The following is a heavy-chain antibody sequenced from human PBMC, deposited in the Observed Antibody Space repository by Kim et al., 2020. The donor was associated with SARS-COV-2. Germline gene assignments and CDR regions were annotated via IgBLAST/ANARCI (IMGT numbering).Heavy chain of an antibody. CDR3: ARGLRREVATMTY. Sequence: SETLSLTCTVSGGSISSGGYYWSWIRQHPGKGLEWIGYIYYSGSTYYNPSLKSRVTISVDTSKNQFSLKLSSVTAADTAVYYCARGLRREVATMTYWGQGTLVTVSS. V-gene: IGHV4-31*03. J-gene: IGHJ4*02. CDR2: IYYSGST. CDR1: GGSISSGGYY. D-gene: IGHD5-12*01.